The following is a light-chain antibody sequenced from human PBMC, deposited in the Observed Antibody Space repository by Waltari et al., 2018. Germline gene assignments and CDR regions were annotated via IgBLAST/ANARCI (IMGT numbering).Light chain of an antibody. J-gene: IGKJ1*01. V-gene: IGKV3-11*01. CDR3: HQRNIWPPT. Sequence: EIVLTQSPATLSLSPGERATLSCRASPSITTLLAWYQHKRGQAPRLLIFEASKRAPGVPARVSGSGSGTDFTLTISSLEPEDFAIYYGHQRNIWPPTFGPGTKVEMK. CDR1: PSITTL. CDR2: EAS.